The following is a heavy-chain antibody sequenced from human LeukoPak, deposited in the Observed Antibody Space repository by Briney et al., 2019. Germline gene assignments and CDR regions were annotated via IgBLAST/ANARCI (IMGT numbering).Heavy chain of an antibody. V-gene: IGHV3-15*01. J-gene: IGHJ6*02. CDR2: IKSKSDGGTT. D-gene: IGHD5-18*01. CDR3: AKGVQLWYHYYGMDV. Sequence: PGGSLRLSCAATGFTFNIYAMHWVRQAPGKGLEWVGRIKSKSDGGTTDYAASVKGRFTISRDDSKNTLYLQMSSLKSEDTAVYFCAKGVQLWYHYYGMDVWGQGTTVIVSS. CDR1: GFTFNIYA.